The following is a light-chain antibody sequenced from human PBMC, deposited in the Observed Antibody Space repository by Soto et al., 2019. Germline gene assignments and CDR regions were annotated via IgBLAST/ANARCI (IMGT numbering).Light chain of an antibody. CDR3: QPRADWWT. Sequence: VLTQAPVTMSLKPGERANLSSRASQSVSSSYLAWDQQNPGQAPRLLIDDASNRATGIPARFSGSGSGTDFTLTISSLEPEDSAVYYCQPRADWWTFAQGTNVAIK. CDR1: QSVSSSY. V-gene: IGKV3D-20*02. J-gene: IGKJ1*01. CDR2: DAS.